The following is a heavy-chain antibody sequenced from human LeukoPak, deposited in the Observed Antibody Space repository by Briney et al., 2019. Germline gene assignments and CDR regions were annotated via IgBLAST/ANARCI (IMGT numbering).Heavy chain of an antibody. J-gene: IGHJ4*02. V-gene: IGHV1-69*05. CDR1: GGTFSSYA. CDR3: ARGVYSSSAVDY. D-gene: IGHD6-6*01. CDR2: IIPIFGTA. Sequence: SVKVSCKASGGTFSSYAISWVRQAPGQGLEWMGRIIPIFGTANYTQKFQGRVTITTDESTSTAYMELSSLRSEDTAVYYCARGVYSSSAVDYWGQGTLVTVSS.